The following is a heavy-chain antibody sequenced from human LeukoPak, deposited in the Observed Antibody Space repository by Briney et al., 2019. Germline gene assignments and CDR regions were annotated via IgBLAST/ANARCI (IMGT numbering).Heavy chain of an antibody. D-gene: IGHD7-27*01. J-gene: IGHJ4*02. CDR2: IYHSGST. Sequence: SETLSLTCAVSGGSISSGGYSWSWIRQPPGKGLEWIGYIYHSGSTYYNPSLKSRVTISVDRSKNQFSLKLSSVTAADTAVYYCARLTGVEVVFDYWGQGTLVTVSS. V-gene: IGHV4-30-2*01. CDR3: ARLTGVEVVFDY. CDR1: GGSISSGGYS.